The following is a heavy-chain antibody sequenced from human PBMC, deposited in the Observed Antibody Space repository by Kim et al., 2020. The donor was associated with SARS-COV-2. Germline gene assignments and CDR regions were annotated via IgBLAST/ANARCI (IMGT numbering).Heavy chain of an antibody. D-gene: IGHD5-12*01. V-gene: IGHV1-2*04. CDR1: GYTFTGYY. CDR3: ARGPGTRVGPVEGLGWLQRFTYYYGMDV. Sequence: ASVKVSCKASGYTFTGYYMHWVRQAPGQGLEWMGWINPNSGGTNYAQKFQGWVTMTRDTSISTAYMELSRLRSDDTAVYYCARGPGTRVGPVEGLGWLQRFTYYYGMDVWGQGTTVTVSS. CDR2: INPNSGGT. J-gene: IGHJ6*02.